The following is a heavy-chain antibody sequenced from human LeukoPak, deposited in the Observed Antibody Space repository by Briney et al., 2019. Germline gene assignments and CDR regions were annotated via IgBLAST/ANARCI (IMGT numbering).Heavy chain of an antibody. CDR3: AKAVGSSGYFSRDAFDI. V-gene: IGHV3-23*01. D-gene: IGHD3-22*01. CDR1: GFTFSSYA. Sequence: GGSLRLSYAPSGFTFSSYAMSWVRQAPGKGLEWVAVISGDGSGTYYADSVRGRFTISRDNSKNTVYLQMNSLRAEDTAIYYCAKAVGSSGYFSRDAFDIWGRGTMVTVSS. J-gene: IGHJ3*02. CDR2: ISGDGSGT.